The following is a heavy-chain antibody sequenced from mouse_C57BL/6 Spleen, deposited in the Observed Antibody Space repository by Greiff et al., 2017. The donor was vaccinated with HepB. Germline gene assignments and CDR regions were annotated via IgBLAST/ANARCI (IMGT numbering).Heavy chain of an antibody. CDR1: GYTFTDYN. CDR3: ARRDFWFAY. V-gene: IGHV1-18*01. D-gene: IGHD3-3*01. J-gene: IGHJ3*01. Sequence: EVKLQESGPELVKPGASVKIPCKASGYTFTDYNMDWVKQSHGKSLEWIGDINPNNGGTIYNQKFKGKATLTVDKSSSTAYMELRSLTSEDTAVYYCARRDFWFAYWGQGTLVTVSA. CDR2: INPNNGGT.